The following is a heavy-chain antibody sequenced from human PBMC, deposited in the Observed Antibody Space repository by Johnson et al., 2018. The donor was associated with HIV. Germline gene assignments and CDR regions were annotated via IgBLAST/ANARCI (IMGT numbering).Heavy chain of an antibody. Sequence: VQLVESGGGLVQPGGSLRLSCAASGFTFSSYAMSWVRQATGKGLEWVSAISGSGGSTGYADSVKGRFTISRDNAKNSLYLQMNSLRAEDTALYYCARERYSSPGGHAFDIWGQGTMVTVSS. CDR3: ARERYSSPGGHAFDI. V-gene: IGHV3-23*04. CDR1: GFTFSSYA. D-gene: IGHD6-13*01. J-gene: IGHJ3*02. CDR2: ISGSGGST.